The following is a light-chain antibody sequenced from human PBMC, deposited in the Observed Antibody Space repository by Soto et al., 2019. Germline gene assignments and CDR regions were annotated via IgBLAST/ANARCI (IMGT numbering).Light chain of an antibody. V-gene: IGKV1-9*01. J-gene: IGKJ4*01. CDR1: QGISSY. Sequence: IQLTQSPSSLSASVGDRVTITCRASQGISSYLAWYQQKPGKAPKLLIYAASTLQSGVPSRCSGSGSGTDFTLTISSLRPEDFATYYCQQLNSYPLTFGGGTKVDIK. CDR2: AAS. CDR3: QQLNSYPLT.